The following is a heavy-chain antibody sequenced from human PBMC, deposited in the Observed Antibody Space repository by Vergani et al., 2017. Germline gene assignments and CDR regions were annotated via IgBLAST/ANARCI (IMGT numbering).Heavy chain of an antibody. CDR1: VGTFSSYA. J-gene: IGHJ4*02. D-gene: IGHD3-22*01. CDR3: ARSYYDSSGYYPFDY. CDR2: IIPIFGTA. Sequence: QVQLVQSGAEVKKPGSSVKVSCKASVGTFSSYAISWVRQAPGQGLEWMGGIIPIFGTANYAQKFQGRVTITADESTSTAYMELSSLRSEDTAVYYCARSYYDSSGYYPFDYWGQGTLVTVSS. V-gene: IGHV1-69*12.